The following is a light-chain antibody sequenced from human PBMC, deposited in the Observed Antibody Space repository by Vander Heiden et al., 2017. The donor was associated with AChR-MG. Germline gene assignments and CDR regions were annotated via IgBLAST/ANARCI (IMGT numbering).Light chain of an antibody. Sequence: SYELTQPPSVSVFPGQTASITCSGEKWGDKYRCWYQQKPGQSPVLVIYQDSKRPSGMPERFSGSDSGNTATLTISETQAMDEADYYCQAWDSSFVVFGGGTKLTVL. J-gene: IGLJ2*01. CDR2: QDS. CDR1: KWGDKY. CDR3: QAWDSSFVV. V-gene: IGLV3-1*01.